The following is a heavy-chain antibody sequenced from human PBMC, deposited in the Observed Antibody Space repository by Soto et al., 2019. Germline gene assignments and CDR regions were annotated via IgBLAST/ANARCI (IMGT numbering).Heavy chain of an antibody. D-gene: IGHD2-2*03. J-gene: IGHJ4*02. CDR2: INVGNGNT. V-gene: IGHV1-3*01. CDR3: ATVKLDIVVVPAAIQFYYFDD. Sequence: ASVKVSCKASGYKFSSYAIHWVRQAPGQRLEWMGWINVGNGNTKYSQKFQGRVTMTEDTSTDTAYMELSSLRSEDTAVYYCATVKLDIVVVPAAIQFYYFDDWGQGTLVTVAS. CDR1: GYKFSSYA.